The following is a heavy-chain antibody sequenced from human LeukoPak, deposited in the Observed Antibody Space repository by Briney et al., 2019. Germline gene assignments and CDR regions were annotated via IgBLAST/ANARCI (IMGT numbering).Heavy chain of an antibody. CDR3: ARDLPSGSYWVGFDY. CDR1: GFTFSSYA. J-gene: IGHJ4*02. CDR2: ISYDGSNK. Sequence: GRSLRLSCAASGFTFSSYAMHWVRQAPGKGLEWVAVISYDGSNKYYADSVKGRFTISRDNPKNSPYLQMNSLRAEDTAVYYFARDLPSGSYWVGFDYWGQGTLVTVSS. D-gene: IGHD1-26*01. V-gene: IGHV3-30*04.